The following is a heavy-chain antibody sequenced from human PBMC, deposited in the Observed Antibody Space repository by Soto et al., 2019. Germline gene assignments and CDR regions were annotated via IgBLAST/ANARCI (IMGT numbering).Heavy chain of an antibody. J-gene: IGHJ4*02. CDR2: VSGSGAST. CDR3: AKSTLFAVITHFDY. D-gene: IGHD4-4*01. Sequence: PGGSLRLSCAASGFTFSSFAMSWVRQAPGKGLEWVSGVSGSGASTNYADSVKGRFTISRDNSKNTLYLQMNSLRAEDTAVYYCAKSTLFAVITHFDYRGQGTLVTVSS. V-gene: IGHV3-23*01. CDR1: GFTFSSFA.